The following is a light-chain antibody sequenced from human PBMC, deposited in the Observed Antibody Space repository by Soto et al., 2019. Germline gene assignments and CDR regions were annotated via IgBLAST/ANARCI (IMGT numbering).Light chain of an antibody. Sequence: QSALTQPASVSGSPGQSITISCTGTSSDVGGNHVSWYQHHPGKAPRLIVYDVSNRPSGISNRFSGSKSDNTASLTISGLQADDEADYYCSSHTRSGRYVFGTGTKLTV. J-gene: IGLJ1*01. CDR2: DVS. CDR3: SSHTRSGRYV. V-gene: IGLV2-14*03. CDR1: SSDVGGNH.